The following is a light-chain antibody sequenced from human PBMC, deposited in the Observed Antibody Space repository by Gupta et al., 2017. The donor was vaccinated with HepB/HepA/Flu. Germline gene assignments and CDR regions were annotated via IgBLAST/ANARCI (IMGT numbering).Light chain of an antibody. Sequence: EIVLTQSPGTLSLSPGERATLSCRASHSVSSSYLAWYQQKPGQAPRLLIYDASSRATGIPDRFSGSGSGTDFTLTISRLEPEDCAVYYCQQYGSSPLYTFGQGTKLEIK. CDR2: DAS. CDR1: HSVSSSY. J-gene: IGKJ2*01. V-gene: IGKV3-20*01. CDR3: QQYGSSPLYT.